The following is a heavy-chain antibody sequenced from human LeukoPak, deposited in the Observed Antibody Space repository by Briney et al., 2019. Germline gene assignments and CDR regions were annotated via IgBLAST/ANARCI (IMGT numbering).Heavy chain of an antibody. D-gene: IGHD5-12*01. J-gene: IGHJ6*03. Sequence: GSLRLSSAASGFTFSNTRIHGVGQAPGKGLVWVSRINPDGRRADYATSVKGRFTISRDNAKNTLYLQANNLRAEDTAVYYCVREAEVVPTDIVDYYYYFMDVWGKGTPVTVSS. CDR1: GFTFSNTR. V-gene: IGHV3-74*01. CDR2: INPDGRRA. CDR3: VREAEVVPTDIVDYYYYFMDV.